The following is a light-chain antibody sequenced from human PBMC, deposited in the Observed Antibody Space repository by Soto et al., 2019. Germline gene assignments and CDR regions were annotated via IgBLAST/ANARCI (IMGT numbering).Light chain of an antibody. V-gene: IGLV2-14*03. CDR3: SSYASGSPLYV. CDR2: DVS. CDR1: SSDVGGYNY. Sequence: QSVLTQPASVSGSPGQSITISCTGTSSDVGGYNYVSWYQQHPGKAPKLMIYDVSNRPSGISNRFSGSKSGNTASLTISGLQADDEADYYCSSYASGSPLYVFGTGTKVTVL. J-gene: IGLJ1*01.